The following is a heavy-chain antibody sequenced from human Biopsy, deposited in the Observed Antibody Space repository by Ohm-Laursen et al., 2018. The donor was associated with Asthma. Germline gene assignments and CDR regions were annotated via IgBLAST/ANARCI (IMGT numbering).Heavy chain of an antibody. J-gene: IGHJ4*02. CDR2: GGSYYDGGLK. D-gene: IGHD3-3*01. V-gene: IGHV3-30-3*01. Sequence: SLRLSCTASGFTFRSYAMHWVRQAPGKELEWVAVGGSYYDGGLKYYADSVNGRYTVSRDDSKNTLYLQMNSLRPDDTAVYYCARDVMEWYLPAFDFWGQGTLVTVSS. CDR3: ARDVMEWYLPAFDF. CDR1: GFTFRSYA.